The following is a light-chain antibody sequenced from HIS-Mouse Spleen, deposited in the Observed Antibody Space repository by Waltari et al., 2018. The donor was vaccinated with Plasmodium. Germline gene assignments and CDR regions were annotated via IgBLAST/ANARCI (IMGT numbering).Light chain of an antibody. CDR3: NSRDSSGSHLGVV. CDR1: SLRSYY. CDR2: GKN. V-gene: IGLV3-19*01. Sequence: SSELTQDPAVSVALGQTVRITCQGDSLRSYYASWYQQKPGQAPVLVIYGKNNRPSGIPDRFSGASSGNTASLTITGAQAEDEADYCCNSRDSSGSHLGVVFGGGTKLTVL. J-gene: IGLJ2*01.